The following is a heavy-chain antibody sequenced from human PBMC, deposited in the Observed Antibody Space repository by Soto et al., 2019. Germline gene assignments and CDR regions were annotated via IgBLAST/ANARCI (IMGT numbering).Heavy chain of an antibody. CDR2: INHSGST. V-gene: IGHV4-34*01. CDR1: GGSFSGYY. Sequence: PSETLSLTCAVYGGSFSGYYWSWIRQPPGKGLEWIGEINHSGSTNYNPSLKSRVTISVDTSKNQFSLKLSSVTAADTAVYYCARRIYDFWSGYYSRSYYFDYWGQGTLVTVSS. CDR3: ARRIYDFWSGYYSRSYYFDY. J-gene: IGHJ4*02. D-gene: IGHD3-3*01.